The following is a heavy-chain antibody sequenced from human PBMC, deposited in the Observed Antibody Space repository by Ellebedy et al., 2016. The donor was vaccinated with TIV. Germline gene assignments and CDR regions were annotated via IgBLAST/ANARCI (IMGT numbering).Heavy chain of an antibody. Sequence: GESLKISCAASGFTLSPYAMGWVRQPPGKGLEWVSTSGGSTYYAGSVKGRFTISRDNSKNTLDLQMDSLRAEDTAMYYCATTQMGNGYNEVYFGHWGQGTLVTVSS. J-gene: IGHJ4*02. CDR2: SGGST. V-gene: IGHV3-23*01. D-gene: IGHD5-24*01. CDR1: GFTLSPYA. CDR3: ATTQMGNGYNEVYFGH.